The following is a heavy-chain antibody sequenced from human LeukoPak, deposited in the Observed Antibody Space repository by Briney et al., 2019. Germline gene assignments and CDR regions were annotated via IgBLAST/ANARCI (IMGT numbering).Heavy chain of an antibody. J-gene: IGHJ4*02. CDR1: GFSFSVYP. D-gene: IGHD4-17*01. V-gene: IGHV3-30*04. CDR3: GRGGFYGDYVAY. Sequence: GGSLRLSCVATGFSFSVYPMHWVRQAPGKGLERAAFISDDGTNVHYTDSVKGRFTISRDNSKKTLYLEMNSLRADDSAVYYCGRGGFYGDYVAYWGQGTQVTVSS. CDR2: ISDDGTNV.